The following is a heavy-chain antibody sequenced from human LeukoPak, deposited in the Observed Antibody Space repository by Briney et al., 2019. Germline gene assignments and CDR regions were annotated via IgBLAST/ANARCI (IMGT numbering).Heavy chain of an antibody. J-gene: IGHJ4*02. CDR1: GGTFRSYV. V-gene: IGHV1-69*05. CDR3: SRHAGYNWKDGIDF. D-gene: IGHD1-20*01. CDR2: IIPIFGAS. Sequence: SVKVSCKASGGTFRSYVASWVRLAPGQGLEWMGGIIPIFGASKYAQKFQGRVTITTDESTSTAYMELSSLRSEDTAVYYCSRHAGYNWKDGIDFWGQGTLVTVAS.